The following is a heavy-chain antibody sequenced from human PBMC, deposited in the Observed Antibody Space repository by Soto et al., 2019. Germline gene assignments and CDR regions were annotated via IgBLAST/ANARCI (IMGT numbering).Heavy chain of an antibody. D-gene: IGHD6-19*01. CDR1: GFSLSSSEVG. Sequence: QITLKESGPTLVKPTQTLTLACTFSGFSLSSSEVGVGWVRQPPGKALEWLALIYGDDDKRSRPSLQSRLTITQATSNNQVVLTMTTVDPVDTATYSCARSVGWYAPFDSWGQGTLVTVSS. CDR2: IYGDDDK. V-gene: IGHV2-5*02. J-gene: IGHJ4*02. CDR3: ARSVGWYAPFDS.